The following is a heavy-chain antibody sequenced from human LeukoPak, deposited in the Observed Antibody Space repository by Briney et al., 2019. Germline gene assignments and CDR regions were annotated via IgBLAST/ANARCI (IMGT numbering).Heavy chain of an antibody. J-gene: IGHJ2*01. V-gene: IGHV4-30-4*01. CDR3: ARDSDLYSNFDL. Sequence: SETLSLTCTVSGGSISSGDYYWSWIRQPPGKGLEWIGYIYHSGSTYYNPSLKSRVTISVDRSKNQFSLKLSSVTAADTAVYYCARDSDLYSNFDLWGRGTLVTVSS. CDR1: GGSISSGDYY. CDR2: IYHSGST.